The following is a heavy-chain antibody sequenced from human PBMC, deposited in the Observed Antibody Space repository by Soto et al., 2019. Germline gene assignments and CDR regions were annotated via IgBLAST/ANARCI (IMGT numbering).Heavy chain of an antibody. Sequence: QVQLQESGPGLVKPSETLSLTCTVSGGSISSYYWSWIRQPPGKGLEWIGYIYYSGSTNYNPSLKSRVTISVDTSKNQFSLKLSSVTAADTAVYYCARTVAAAGRVWFDPWGQGTLVTVSS. CDR1: GGSISSYY. D-gene: IGHD6-13*01. J-gene: IGHJ5*02. CDR2: IYYSGST. CDR3: ARTVAAAGRVWFDP. V-gene: IGHV4-59*01.